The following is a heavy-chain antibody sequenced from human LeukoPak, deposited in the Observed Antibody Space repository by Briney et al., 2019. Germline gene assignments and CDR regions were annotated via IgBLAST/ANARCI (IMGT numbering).Heavy chain of an antibody. V-gene: IGHV4-30-4*07. Sequence: PSQTLSLTCAVSGGSISSGGYPWNWIRQPPGKVLEWIEYIYNSGSTSYNPSLKSRVNMSVDTSKNQFSLKLSSVTAADTAVYYCAGCSSTSCYVYWGQGTLVTVSS. J-gene: IGHJ4*02. CDR1: GGSISSGGYP. D-gene: IGHD2-2*01. CDR3: AGCSSTSCYVY. CDR2: IYNSGST.